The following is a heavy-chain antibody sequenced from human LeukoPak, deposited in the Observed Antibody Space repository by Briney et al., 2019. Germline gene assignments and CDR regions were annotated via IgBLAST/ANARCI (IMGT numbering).Heavy chain of an antibody. J-gene: IGHJ4*02. CDR1: GGSFSGYY. CDR3: ARGCDHSSGYYQYYFDY. CDR2: INHSGST. Sequence: SETLALTCAVYGGSFSGYYWSWIRQPPGKGLEWIGEINHSGSTNYNPSLKSRVTIAVDTSKNQFSLKLSSVTAADTAVYYCARGCDHSSGYYQYYFDYWGQGTLVTVSS. D-gene: IGHD3-22*01. V-gene: IGHV4-34*01.